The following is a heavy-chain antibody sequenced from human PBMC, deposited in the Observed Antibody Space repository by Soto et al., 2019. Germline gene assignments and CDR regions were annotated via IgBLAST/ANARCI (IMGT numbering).Heavy chain of an antibody. V-gene: IGHV3-23*01. D-gene: IGHD2-15*01. CDR3: ATYCSGGSCYSSRGTGFGY. CDR2: ISGSGGST. CDR1: GFTFSNFV. J-gene: IGHJ4*02. Sequence: GGSLRLSCAASGFTFSNFVMTWVRQGPGKGLEWVSAISGSGGSTHYGDSVKGRFTISRDNSKNTLYLQMNSLRAEDTAVYYCATYCSGGSCYSSRGTGFGYWGQGTLVTVSS.